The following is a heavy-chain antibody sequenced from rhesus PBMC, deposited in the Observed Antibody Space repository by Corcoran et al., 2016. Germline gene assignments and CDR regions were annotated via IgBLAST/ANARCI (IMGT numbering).Heavy chain of an antibody. V-gene: IGHV4-80*01. CDR1: GGSFSSYW. Sequence: QVQLQESGPGLVKPSETLSLTCAVSGGSFSSYWWSWIRQPPGKGLEWIGEINGNSGSTNSNPSLKSRVTISKDASKNQFSLKLSSVTAADTAVYYCARAYSGSLYWYFDLWGPGTPITISS. CDR2: INGNSGST. CDR3: ARAYSGSLYWYFDL. D-gene: IGHD6-25*01. J-gene: IGHJ2*01.